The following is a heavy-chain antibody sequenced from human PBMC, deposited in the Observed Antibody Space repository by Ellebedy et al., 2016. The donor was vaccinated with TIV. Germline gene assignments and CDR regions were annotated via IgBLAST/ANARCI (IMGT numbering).Heavy chain of an antibody. Sequence: AASVKVSCKASGYTFTDYGVTWVRQAPGQGLEWMGWFNTYNGNTNYAQKLQGRVTMTTDTSTSTAYMELRSLRSDDTAVYYCARERGGYSYGESWGQGTLVTVSS. CDR2: FNTYNGNT. CDR3: ARERGGYSYGES. J-gene: IGHJ4*02. D-gene: IGHD5-18*01. V-gene: IGHV1-18*01. CDR1: GYTFTDYG.